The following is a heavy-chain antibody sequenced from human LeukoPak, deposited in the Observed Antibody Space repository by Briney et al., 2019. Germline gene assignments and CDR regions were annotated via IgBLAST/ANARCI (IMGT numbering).Heavy chain of an antibody. CDR1: GGSFSGYY. J-gene: IGHJ4*02. V-gene: IGHV4-59*01. D-gene: IGHD3-10*01. CDR3: ARVGFGELFFEE. CDR2: IYYSGST. Sequence: SETLSLTCAVYGGSFSGYYWSWIRQPPGKGLEWIGYIYYSGSTNYNPSLKSRVTISVDTSKNQFSLKLSSVTAADTAVYYCARVGFGELFFEEWGQGTLVTVSS.